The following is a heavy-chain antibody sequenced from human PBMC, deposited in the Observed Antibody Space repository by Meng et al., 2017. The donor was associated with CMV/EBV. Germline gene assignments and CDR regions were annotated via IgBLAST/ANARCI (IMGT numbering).Heavy chain of an antibody. CDR2: MNPNSGNT. V-gene: IGHV1-8*03. CDR3: ARIPGRGIAAAGY. D-gene: IGHD6-13*01. J-gene: IGHJ4*02. Sequence: ASVMVSCKASGYTFTSYDINWVRQATGQGLEWMGWMNPNSGNTGYAQKFQGRVTITRNTSISTAYMELSSLRSEDTAVYYCARIPGRGIAAAGYWGQGTLVTVSS. CDR1: GYTFTSYD.